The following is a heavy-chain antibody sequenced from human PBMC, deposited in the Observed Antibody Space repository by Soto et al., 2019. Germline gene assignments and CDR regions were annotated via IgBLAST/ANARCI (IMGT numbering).Heavy chain of an antibody. CDR2: ISYDGSNK. CDR1: GFTFSSYG. V-gene: IGHV3-30*18. Sequence: QVQLVESGGGVVQPGRSLRLSCAASGFTFSSYGMHWVRQAPGKGLEWVAVISYDGSNKYYADSVKGRFTISRDNSKNTLYLQMNSLRAEDTAVYYCAKDRYPISKGGALDYWGQGTLVTVSS. CDR3: AKDRYPISKGGALDY. J-gene: IGHJ4*02. D-gene: IGHD3-16*01.